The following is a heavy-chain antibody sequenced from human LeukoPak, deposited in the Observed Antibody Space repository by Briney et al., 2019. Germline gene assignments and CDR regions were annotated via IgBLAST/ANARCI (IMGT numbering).Heavy chain of an antibody. J-gene: IGHJ6*03. CDR1: GFTFSSYS. V-gene: IGHV3-48*01. CDR2: ISSSSTI. CDR3: ARGVGDYGDYAGPYYYYMDV. Sequence: GGSLRLSCAASGFTFSSYSMNWVRQAPGKGLEWVSYISSSSTIYYADSVKGRFTISRDNAKNSLYLQMNSLRAEDTAVYYCARGVGDYGDYAGPYYYYMDVWGKGTTVTVSS. D-gene: IGHD4-17*01.